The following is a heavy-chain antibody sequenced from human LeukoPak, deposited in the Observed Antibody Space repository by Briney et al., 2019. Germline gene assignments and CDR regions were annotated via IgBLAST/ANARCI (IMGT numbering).Heavy chain of an antibody. CDR3: ARDRVVPAAMVAFDI. CDR2: ISAYNGNT. CDR1: GYTFTSYG. Sequence: ASVKDSCKASGYTFTSYGISWVRQAPGQGLEWMGWISAYNGNTNYAQKLQGRVTMTTDTSTSTAYMELRSLRSDDTAVYYCARDRVVPAAMVAFDIWGQGTMVTVSS. J-gene: IGHJ3*02. D-gene: IGHD2-2*01. V-gene: IGHV1-18*01.